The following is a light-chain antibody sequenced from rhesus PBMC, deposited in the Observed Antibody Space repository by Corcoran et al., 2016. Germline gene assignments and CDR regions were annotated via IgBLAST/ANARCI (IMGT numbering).Light chain of an antibody. CDR2: EVS. Sequence: QAALTQPRSVSGSPGQSVTISCTGTSSDIGGYNYVSWYQQHPGTAPKLMIYEVSKRPSGVSDRFSGSKSGNTASLTISGLLAEDEADYYCSSYAGSNTFIFGARTRLTVL. CDR1: SSDIGGYNY. J-gene: IGLJ1*01. CDR3: SSYAGSNTFI. V-gene: IGLV2-32*02.